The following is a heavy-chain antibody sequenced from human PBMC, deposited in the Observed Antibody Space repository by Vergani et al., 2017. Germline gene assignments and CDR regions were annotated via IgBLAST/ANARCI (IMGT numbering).Heavy chain of an antibody. D-gene: IGHD2-21*01. V-gene: IGHV4-38-2*01. CDR2: IHNRGKT. CDR1: GDSISSGFY. Sequence: QVNLQESGPGLVKPSETLSLTCAVSGDSISSGFYWAWIRQSPGEGLQWLTSIHNRGKTYHNPSLKSRVSVSLDTSKNRFSLNLTSVTATDTAVYYCARSQGDYWYFDLWGPGSLVTVSS. CDR3: ARSQGDYWYFDL. J-gene: IGHJ2*01.